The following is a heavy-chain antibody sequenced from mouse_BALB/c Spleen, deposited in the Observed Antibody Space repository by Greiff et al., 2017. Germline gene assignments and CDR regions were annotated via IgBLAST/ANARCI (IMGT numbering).Heavy chain of an antibody. CDR2: IDPETGGT. Sequence: VQLQESGAELVRPGASVTLSCKASGYTFTDYEMHWVKQTPVHGLEWIGAIDPETGGTAYNQKFKGKATLTADKSSSTAYMELRSLTSEDSAVYYCTRSRGTRRYSWLADWGQGTLVTVSA. D-gene: IGHD2-14*01. J-gene: IGHJ3*01. V-gene: IGHV1-15*01. CDR3: TRSRGTRRYSWLAD. CDR1: GYTFTDYE.